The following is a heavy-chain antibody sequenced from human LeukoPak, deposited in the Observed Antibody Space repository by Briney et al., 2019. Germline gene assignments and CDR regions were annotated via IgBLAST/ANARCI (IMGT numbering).Heavy chain of an antibody. CDR1: GYSISSGYY. V-gene: IGHV4-38-2*02. D-gene: IGHD4-17*01. Sequence: PSETLSLTCTVSGYSISSGYYWGWIRQPPGKGLEWIGSIYHSGSTYYNPSLKSRVTISVDTSKNQFSLKLRSVTAADTAVYYCARLTDYGNKWGYDFWGQGTLVTVSS. CDR2: IYHSGST. CDR3: ARLTDYGNKWGYDF. J-gene: IGHJ4*02.